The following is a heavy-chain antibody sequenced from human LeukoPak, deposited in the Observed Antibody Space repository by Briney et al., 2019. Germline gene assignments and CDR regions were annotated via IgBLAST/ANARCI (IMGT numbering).Heavy chain of an antibody. CDR1: GGTFSSYA. D-gene: IGHD3-3*01. CDR2: IIPIFGTA. CDR3: ASLTYYDFWSGYYTWNYFDY. Sequence: SVKVSCKASGGTFSSYAISWVRQAPGQGLEWMGGIIPIFGTANYAQKFQGRVTITGDESTSTAYMELSSLRSEDTAVYYCASLTYYDFWSGYYTWNYFDYWGQGTLVTVSS. V-gene: IGHV1-69*13. J-gene: IGHJ4*02.